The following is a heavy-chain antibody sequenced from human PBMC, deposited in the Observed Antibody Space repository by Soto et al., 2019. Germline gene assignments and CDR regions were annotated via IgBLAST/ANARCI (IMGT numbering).Heavy chain of an antibody. CDR1: GFTFSSYA. J-gene: IGHJ6*02. D-gene: IGHD6-13*01. Sequence: PGGSLRLSCAASGFTFSSYAMSWVRQAPGKGLEWISAISGSGGSTYYADSVKGRFTISRDNSKNTLYLQMNSLRAEDTAVYYCAKEISSSWRYGMDVWGQGTTVTVSS. CDR2: ISGSGGST. V-gene: IGHV3-23*01. CDR3: AKEISSSWRYGMDV.